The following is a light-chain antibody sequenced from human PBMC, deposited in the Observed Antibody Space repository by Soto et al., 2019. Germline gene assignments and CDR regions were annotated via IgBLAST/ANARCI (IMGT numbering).Light chain of an antibody. V-gene: IGKV1-39*01. CDR3: QQSYRTPQT. CDR2: AAS. Sequence: DIQMTQSPSSLSASVGDRVTITCRASQSISTYLNWYQQKPGKAPKLLIYAASSLQGGVPSRFSGSGSGTGFTLTTSSLQPADFATYYCQQSYRTPQTFGQGTKLEIK. J-gene: IGKJ2*01. CDR1: QSISTY.